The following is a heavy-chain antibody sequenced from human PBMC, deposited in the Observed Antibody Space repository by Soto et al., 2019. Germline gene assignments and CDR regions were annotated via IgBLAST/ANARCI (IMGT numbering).Heavy chain of an antibody. Sequence: SETLSLTCTVSGDSISSYYWSWIRQPPGKGLEWIGYIYYSGSTNYNPSLKSRVTISVDTSKNQFSLKLSSVTAADTAVYYCARDSLLWFGETDYYYGMDVWGQGTTVTVS. CDR3: ARDSLLWFGETDYYYGMDV. D-gene: IGHD3-10*01. V-gene: IGHV4-59*01. CDR2: IYYSGST. CDR1: GDSISSYY. J-gene: IGHJ6*02.